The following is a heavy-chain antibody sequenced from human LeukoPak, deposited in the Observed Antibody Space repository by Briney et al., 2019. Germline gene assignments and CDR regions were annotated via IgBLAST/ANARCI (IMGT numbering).Heavy chain of an antibody. V-gene: IGHV4-39*01. CDR2: IYYSGIT. Sequence: SETLSLTCTVSGVSISSSSYYWGWIRQPPGKGLEWIGSIYYSGITSYNPSLKSRVTISVETSKNQFSLKLSSVTAADTAFYYCARNHTHEGYGYYFDYWGQGTLVTVSS. CDR1: GVSISSSSYY. D-gene: IGHD4-17*01. J-gene: IGHJ4*02. CDR3: ARNHTHEGYGYYFDY.